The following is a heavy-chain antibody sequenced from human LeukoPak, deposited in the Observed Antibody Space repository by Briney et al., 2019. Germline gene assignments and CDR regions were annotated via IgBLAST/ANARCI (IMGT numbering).Heavy chain of an antibody. CDR2: ISWNSGSI. CDR3: AKDRSRILGRYFDY. CDR1: GFTFDDYA. V-gene: IGHV3-9*03. J-gene: IGHJ4*02. D-gene: IGHD2-15*01. Sequence: HPGGSLRLSCAASGFTFDDYAMHWVRQAPGKGLEWVSGISWNSGSIGYADSVKGRFTISRDNAKNSLYLQMNSLRAEDMALYYCAKDRSRILGRYFDYWGQGTLVTVSS.